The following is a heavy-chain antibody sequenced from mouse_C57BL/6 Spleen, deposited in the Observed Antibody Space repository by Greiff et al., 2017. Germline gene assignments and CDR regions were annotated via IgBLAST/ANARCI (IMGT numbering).Heavy chain of an antibody. J-gene: IGHJ2*01. V-gene: IGHV5-4*03. CDR1: GFTFSSYA. Sequence: EVKLEESGGGLVKPGGSLKLSCAASGFTFSSYAMSWVRQTPEKRLEWVATISDGGSYTYYPDNVKGRFTISRDNAKNNLYLQMSHLKSEDTAMYYCASYSNYQYYFVYWGQGTTLTVSS. CDR2: ISDGGSYT. CDR3: ASYSNYQYYFVY. D-gene: IGHD2-5*01.